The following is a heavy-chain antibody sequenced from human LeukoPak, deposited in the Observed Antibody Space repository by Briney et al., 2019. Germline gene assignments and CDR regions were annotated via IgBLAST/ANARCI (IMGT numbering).Heavy chain of an antibody. Sequence: SETLSLTCTVSGGSISSSSYYWGWIRQPPGKGLEWIGSIYYSGSTYYNPSLKSRVTISVDTSKNQFSLKLSSVTAADTAVYYCARLVPTVTTFIDYWGQGTLVTVSS. CDR2: IYYSGST. CDR3: ARLVPTVTTFIDY. D-gene: IGHD4-17*01. V-gene: IGHV4-39*07. CDR1: GGSISSSSYY. J-gene: IGHJ4*02.